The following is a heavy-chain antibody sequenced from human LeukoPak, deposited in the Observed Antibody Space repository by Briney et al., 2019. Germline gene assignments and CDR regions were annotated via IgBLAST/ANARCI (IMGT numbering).Heavy chain of an antibody. CDR2: ISYDGSNK. J-gene: IGHJ6*02. CDR1: GFTFSSYA. V-gene: IGHV3-30-3*01. CDR3: ARDKVIAVAGTPDYYYYGMDV. D-gene: IGHD6-19*01. Sequence: PGRSLRLSCAASGFTFSSYAMHWVRQAPGKGLEWVAVISYDGSNKYYADSVKGRFTISRDSSKNTLYLQMNSLRAEDTAVYYCARDKVIAVAGTPDYYYYGMDVWGQGTTVTVSS.